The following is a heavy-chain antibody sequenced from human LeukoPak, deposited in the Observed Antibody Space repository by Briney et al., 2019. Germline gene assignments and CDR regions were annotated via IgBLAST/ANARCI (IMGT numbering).Heavy chain of an antibody. CDR1: GFTFSSYG. CDR2: IRYGGSNK. V-gene: IGHV3-30*02. CDR3: ASHYGSGSNGPDY. D-gene: IGHD3-10*01. Sequence: PGGSLRLSCAASGFTFSSYGMHWVRQAPGKGLEWVAFIRYGGSNKYYADSVKGRFTISRDNSKNTLYLQMNSLRAEDTAVYYCASHYGSGSNGPDYWGQGTLVTVSS. J-gene: IGHJ4*02.